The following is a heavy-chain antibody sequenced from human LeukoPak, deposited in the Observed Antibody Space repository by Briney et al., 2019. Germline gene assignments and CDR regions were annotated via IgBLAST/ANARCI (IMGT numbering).Heavy chain of an antibody. D-gene: IGHD6-19*01. Sequence: GGSLRLSCAASGFTFSSYWMSWVRQVPGKGLVWVSRVNNDGSSTSYADSVQGRFTISRDNAKNTLYLQMNSLRAEDTAVYYCARTSGSGWDYWGQGTLVTVSS. CDR1: GFTFSSYW. V-gene: IGHV3-74*01. J-gene: IGHJ4*02. CDR3: ARTSGSGWDY. CDR2: VNNDGSST.